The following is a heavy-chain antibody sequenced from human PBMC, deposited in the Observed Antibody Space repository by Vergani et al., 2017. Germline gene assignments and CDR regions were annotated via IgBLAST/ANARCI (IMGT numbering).Heavy chain of an antibody. Sequence: QVQLQESGPGLVKPSETLSLTCTVSGGSISSYYWSWIRQPPGKGLEWIGYIYYSGSTNYNPSLKSRVTISVDTSKNQFSLKLSSVTAADTAVYYCARGRTTEMATIGHYFDYWGQGTLVTVSS. CDR3: ARGRTTEMATIGHYFDY. J-gene: IGHJ4*02. CDR2: IYYSGST. D-gene: IGHD5-24*01. CDR1: GGSISSYY. V-gene: IGHV4-59*01.